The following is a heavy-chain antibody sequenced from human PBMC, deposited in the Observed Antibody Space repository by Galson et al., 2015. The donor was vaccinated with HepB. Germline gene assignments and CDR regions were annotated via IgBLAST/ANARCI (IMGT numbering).Heavy chain of an antibody. CDR2: IDAKAKNYAT. CDR1: GFRFSDSS. V-gene: IGHV3-73*01. CDR3: TRLDVGN. Sequence: SLRLSCAASGFRFSDSSIHWVRQASGEGLEWVGRIDAKAKNYATGYAASVRGRFIISRDDSRDTTYLQMNSLRTEDTAAYYCTRLDVGNWGQGTLVTVSS. J-gene: IGHJ4*02. D-gene: IGHD3-16*01.